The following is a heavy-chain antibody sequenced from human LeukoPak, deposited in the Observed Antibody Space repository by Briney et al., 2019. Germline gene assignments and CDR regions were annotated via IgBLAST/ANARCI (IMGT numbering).Heavy chain of an antibody. CDR1: GYSFTSYW. Sequence: GESLKISCKGSGYSFTSYWIGWVRQMPGKGLEWMGIIYPGDSDTRYSPSFQGQVTISADKSISTAYLQWSSLKASDTAMYYCARPAQGGYSYGMNDAFDIWGQGTMVTVSS. CDR2: IYPGDSDT. V-gene: IGHV5-51*01. D-gene: IGHD5-18*01. J-gene: IGHJ3*02. CDR3: ARPAQGGYSYGMNDAFDI.